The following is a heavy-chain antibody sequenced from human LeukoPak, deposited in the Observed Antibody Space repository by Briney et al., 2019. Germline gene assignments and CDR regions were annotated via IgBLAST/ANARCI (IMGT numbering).Heavy chain of an antibody. CDR2: FYTGGST. Sequence: PSQTLSLTCTVSGGSIGSGTYYWTWLRQPAGKGLEWIGRFYTGGSTNYNPSLRSRVSISLDMSKNQFSLKMSSVTAADTAVYYCARVPRGYCSSTSCYSFDYWGQGTLVTVSS. V-gene: IGHV4-61*02. J-gene: IGHJ4*02. CDR3: ARVPRGYCSSTSCYSFDY. D-gene: IGHD2-2*01. CDR1: GGSIGSGTYY.